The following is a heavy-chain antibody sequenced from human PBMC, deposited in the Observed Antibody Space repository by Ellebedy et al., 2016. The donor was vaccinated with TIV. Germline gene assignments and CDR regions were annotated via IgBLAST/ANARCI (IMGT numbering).Heavy chain of an antibody. CDR1: GYTFPIHG. CDR3: AREPRRRTDDYGSGNYYYGMDV. D-gene: IGHD3-10*01. V-gene: IGHV1-18*01. J-gene: IGHJ6*02. CDR2: ISAHNANP. Sequence: AASVKVSCKASGYTFPIHGLTWVRQAPGQGLEWLGRISAHNANPNYARKFRGRFTVTTDTSTNTAYMELRSLRSDDTAVYYCAREPRRRTDDYGSGNYYYGMDVWGQGTTVTVSS.